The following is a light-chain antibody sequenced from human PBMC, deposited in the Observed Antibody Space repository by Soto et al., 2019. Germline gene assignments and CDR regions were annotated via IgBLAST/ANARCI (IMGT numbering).Light chain of an antibody. V-gene: IGKV1-33*01. J-gene: IGKJ5*01. Sequence: DIQLTQSPSSLHASVGDRVTITCQASQDISNYLNWYQQKPGKAPELLINDASNLEMGVPSRFSGVGSGTDFTFTISSLQPEDIATYYCQQSFSTPTFGQGTRLEIK. CDR3: QQSFSTPT. CDR1: QDISNY. CDR2: DAS.